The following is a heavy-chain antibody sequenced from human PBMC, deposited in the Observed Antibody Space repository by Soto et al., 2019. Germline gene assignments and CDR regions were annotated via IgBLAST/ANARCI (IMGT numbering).Heavy chain of an antibody. D-gene: IGHD3-9*01. J-gene: IGHJ6*02. CDR2: ISAYNGNT. Sequence: ASVKVSCKASGYTFTSYGISWVRQAPGQGLEWMGWISAYNGNTNYAQKLQGRVTMTTDTSTSTAYMELRSLRSDDTAVYYCANIGYFDWLQSYYYYGMDVWGQGTTVTVSS. CDR3: ANIGYFDWLQSYYYYGMDV. CDR1: GYTFTSYG. V-gene: IGHV1-18*01.